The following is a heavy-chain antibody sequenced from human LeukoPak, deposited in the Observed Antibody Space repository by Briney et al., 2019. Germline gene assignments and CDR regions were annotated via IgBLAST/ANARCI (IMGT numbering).Heavy chain of an antibody. CDR1: GGTFSSYA. CDR2: IFPILGIV. CDR3: ARDSYEITMVRGVMY. J-gene: IGHJ4*02. Sequence: GASVKVSCKASGGTFSSYAITWVRQAPGQGLEWVGRIFPILGIVKYAQKFQGRVTITADKSTSTAYMELSSLRSEDTAVYYCARDSYEITMVRGVMYWGQGTLVTVSS. V-gene: IGHV1-69*04. D-gene: IGHD3-10*01.